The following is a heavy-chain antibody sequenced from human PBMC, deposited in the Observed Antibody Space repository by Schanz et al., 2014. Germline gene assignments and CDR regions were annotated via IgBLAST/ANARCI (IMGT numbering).Heavy chain of an antibody. CDR2: YSPGGAA. D-gene: IGHD1-26*01. V-gene: IGHV4-4*07. CDR1: GVSMGNFY. Sequence: QVQVLQAGPGVVKPSETLSLTCTFSGVSMGNFYWSWIRQPAGKGLEWIGRYSPGGAANYNPSLKGRVTVSVDTSKNQFSRKLTSVTAADTAVYYCAREVGDYGMDVWGQGATVTVSS. J-gene: IGHJ6*02. CDR3: AREVGDYGMDV.